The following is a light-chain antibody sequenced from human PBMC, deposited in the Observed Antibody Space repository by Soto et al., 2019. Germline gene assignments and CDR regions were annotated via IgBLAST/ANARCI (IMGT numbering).Light chain of an antibody. Sequence: EIVLTQSPATLPLSPGERATLSCRASQSVSGYLAWYQQKPGQAPRLLIYDTSNRATGIPARFSGSGSGTDFTLTISSLEPEDFVVYYCQQRSNWPLTFGGGTKVEIK. CDR1: QSVSGY. J-gene: IGKJ4*01. CDR2: DTS. V-gene: IGKV3-11*01. CDR3: QQRSNWPLT.